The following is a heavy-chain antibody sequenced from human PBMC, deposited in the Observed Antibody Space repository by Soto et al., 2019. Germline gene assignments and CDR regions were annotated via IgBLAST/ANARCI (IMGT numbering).Heavy chain of an antibody. CDR3: AAGTVSTDY. CDR2: IVVGSGNT. Sequence: ASVKVSCTASGLTFTSSAVQWVRQARGQRLEWIGWIVVGSGNTNYAQRVQERVTITRDMSTSTAYMELSSLRSEDTAVYYCAAGTVSTDYWGQGTLVTVSS. J-gene: IGHJ4*02. D-gene: IGHD4-17*01. CDR1: GLTFTSSA. V-gene: IGHV1-58*01.